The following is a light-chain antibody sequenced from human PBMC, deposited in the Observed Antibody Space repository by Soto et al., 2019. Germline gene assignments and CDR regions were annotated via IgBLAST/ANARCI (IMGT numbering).Light chain of an antibody. J-gene: IGKJ4*01. CDR3: QHHSNWLT. CDR1: QSVSSY. CDR2: YAS. V-gene: IGKV3-11*01. Sequence: EIVLTQSPATLSLSPGERATLSCRASQSVSSYLAWYQQKPGQAPRLLIYYASYRATGIPARFSGSGSGTDFTLTISSLEPDDFAVYYCQHHSNWLTFGGGTKVEIK.